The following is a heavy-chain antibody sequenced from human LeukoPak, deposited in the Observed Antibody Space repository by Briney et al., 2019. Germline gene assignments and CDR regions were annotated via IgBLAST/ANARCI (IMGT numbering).Heavy chain of an antibody. CDR1: GGSISTSYYY. CDR3: ARQVTFGYAYAYYFDY. J-gene: IGHJ4*02. Sequence: PSETLSLTCTVSGGSISTSYYYWGWIRQPPGKGLEWIGNIHNSESTYYNPSLKSRVTISVDTSKDLFSLKLSSVTAADTAVYYCARQVTFGYAYAYYFDYWGQGSLVTVSS. CDR2: IHNSEST. D-gene: IGHD5-18*01. V-gene: IGHV4-39*01.